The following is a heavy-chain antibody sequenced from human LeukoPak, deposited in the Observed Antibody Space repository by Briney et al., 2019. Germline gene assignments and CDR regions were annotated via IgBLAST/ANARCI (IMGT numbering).Heavy chain of an antibody. CDR1: EDTLRNVA. CDR2: IIPMIATA. J-gene: IGHJ4*02. V-gene: IGHV1-69*06. Sequence: GASVKVSCKTTEDTLRNVAFTWVRQAPGQGLERLGGIIPMIATASYSQKFQGRVSINADKSTNTVYMELSSLKLEDTAVYYCARGAGWLYDWGQGTLVIVSS. CDR3: ARGAGWLYD. D-gene: IGHD3-22*01.